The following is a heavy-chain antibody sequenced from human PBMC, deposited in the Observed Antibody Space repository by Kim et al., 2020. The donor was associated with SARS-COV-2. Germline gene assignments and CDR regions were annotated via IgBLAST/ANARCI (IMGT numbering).Heavy chain of an antibody. Sequence: GGSLRLSCAASGFTFSSYAMSWVRQAPGKGLEWVSAISGSGGSTYYADSVKGRFTISRDNSKNTLYLQMNSLRAEDTAVYYCAKGPQDYVYYYYYYGMDVWGQGTTVTVSS. V-gene: IGHV3-23*01. D-gene: IGHD3-16*01. CDR1: GFTFSSYA. J-gene: IGHJ6*02. CDR3: AKGPQDYVYYYYYYGMDV. CDR2: ISGSGGST.